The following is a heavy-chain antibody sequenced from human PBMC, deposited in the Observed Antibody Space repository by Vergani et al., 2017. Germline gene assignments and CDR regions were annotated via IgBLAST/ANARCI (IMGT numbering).Heavy chain of an antibody. CDR2: ISSSGSTI. J-gene: IGHJ6*03. Sequence: EVQLVESGGGLVKPGGSLRLSCAASGFTFSSFSMNWVRQAPGKGLEWVSYISSSGSTIYYADSVKGRFTISRDNAKNSLYLQMNSLRAEDTAVYYCARCGLGPEGSSWSYYYYYYYMDVWGKXP. D-gene: IGHD6-13*01. CDR3: ARCGLGPEGSSWSYYYYYYYMDV. V-gene: IGHV3-21*05. CDR1: GFTFSSFS.